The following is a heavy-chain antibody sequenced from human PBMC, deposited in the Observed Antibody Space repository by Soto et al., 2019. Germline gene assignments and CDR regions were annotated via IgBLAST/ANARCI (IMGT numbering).Heavy chain of an antibody. Sequence: SVKVSCKASGGTFSSYAISWVRQAPGQGLEWMGGITPIFGTANYAQKFQGRVTITADESTSTAYMELSSLRSEDTAVYYCARFPDYDFWSGFDENENWFDPWGQGTLVTVSS. CDR3: ARFPDYDFWSGFDENENWFDP. D-gene: IGHD3-3*01. CDR1: GGTFSSYA. V-gene: IGHV1-69*13. J-gene: IGHJ5*02. CDR2: ITPIFGTA.